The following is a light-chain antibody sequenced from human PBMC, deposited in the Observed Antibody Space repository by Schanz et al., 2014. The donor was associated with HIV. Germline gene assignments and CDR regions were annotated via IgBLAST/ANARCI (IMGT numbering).Light chain of an antibody. J-gene: IGLJ3*02. CDR1: SSDIGNYNL. V-gene: IGLV2-14*02. Sequence: QSALTQPASVSGSPGQSITISCTGTSSDIGNYNLVSWFQHHPGEAPKIMIFEVRKRPSGVSGRFSGSKSGNTASLTVSGLQAEDEADYYCSSYAATSNVLFGGGTKLTVL. CDR2: EVR. CDR3: SSYAATSNVL.